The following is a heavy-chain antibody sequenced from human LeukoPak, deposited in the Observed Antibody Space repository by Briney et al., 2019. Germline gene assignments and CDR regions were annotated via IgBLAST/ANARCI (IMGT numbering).Heavy chain of an antibody. Sequence: GRSLRLSCAPSGFTFDDYAMHWVRQAPGKGLEWVSGISWNSGSIGYADSVKGRFTISRDNAKNSLYLQMNSLRAEDTALYYGAKGRRRYHNNWSFDLWGRGTLVTVSS. V-gene: IGHV3-9*01. CDR1: GFTFDDYA. D-gene: IGHD2-2*01. CDR2: ISWNSGSI. J-gene: IGHJ2*01. CDR3: AKGRRRYHNNWSFDL.